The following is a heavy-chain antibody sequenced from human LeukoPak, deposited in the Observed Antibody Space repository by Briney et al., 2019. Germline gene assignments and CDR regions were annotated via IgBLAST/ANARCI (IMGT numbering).Heavy chain of an antibody. V-gene: IGHV4-39*01. Sequence: PSETLSLTCTVSGGSISSSSYYWGWIRQPPGKGLEWIGSIYYSGSTYYNPSLKSRVTISVDTSKNQFSLKLSSVTAADTAVYYCARQVVPAANYYYYYMDVSGKGTTVTVSS. CDR3: ARQVVPAANYYYYYMDV. D-gene: IGHD2-2*01. CDR2: IYYSGST. J-gene: IGHJ6*03. CDR1: GGSISSSSYY.